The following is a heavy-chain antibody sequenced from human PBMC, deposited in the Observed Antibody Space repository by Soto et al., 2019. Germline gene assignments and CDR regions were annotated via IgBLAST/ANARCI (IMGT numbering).Heavy chain of an antibody. V-gene: IGHV3-48*02. CDR3: ALQGTGSGSYFSPYYYYYGMDV. Sequence: GGSLRLSCAASGFTFSSYSMNWVRQAPGKGLEWVSYISSSSSTIYYADSVKGRFTISRDNPKNSLYLQMNSLRDEDTAVYYCALQGTGSGSYFSPYYYYYGMDVWGQGTTVTVSS. CDR2: ISSSSSTI. D-gene: IGHD1-26*01. J-gene: IGHJ6*02. CDR1: GFTFSSYS.